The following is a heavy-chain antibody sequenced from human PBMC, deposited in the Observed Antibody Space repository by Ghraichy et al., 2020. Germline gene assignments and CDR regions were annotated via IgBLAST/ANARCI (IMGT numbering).Heavy chain of an antibody. CDR3: ARAPPPPHRGAARPRAYFDY. Sequence: SETLSLTCAVYGGSFSGYYWSWIRQPPGKGLEWIGEINHSGSTNYNPSLKSRVTISVDTSKNQFSLKLSSVTATDTAVYYCARAPPPPHRGAARPRAYFDYWGQGTLVTVSS. D-gene: IGHD6-6*01. CDR1: GGSFSGYY. J-gene: IGHJ4*02. CDR2: INHSGST. V-gene: IGHV4-34*01.